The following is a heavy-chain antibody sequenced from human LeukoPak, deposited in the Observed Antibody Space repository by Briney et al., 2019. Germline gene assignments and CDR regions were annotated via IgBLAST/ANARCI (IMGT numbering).Heavy chain of an antibody. Sequence: GGSLTLSCAASGFTFSDYYMSWIRQAPGKGLEWVSYISSSGSTIYYADSVKGRFTISRDNAKNSLYLQMNSLRAEDTAVYYCARDEGILAYSNYGFDYWGQGTLVTVSS. CDR1: GFTFSDYY. V-gene: IGHV3-11*01. D-gene: IGHD4-11*01. CDR3: ARDEGILAYSNYGFDY. J-gene: IGHJ4*02. CDR2: ISSSGSTI.